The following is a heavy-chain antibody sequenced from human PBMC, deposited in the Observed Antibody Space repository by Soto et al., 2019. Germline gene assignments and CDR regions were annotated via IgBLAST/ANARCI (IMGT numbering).Heavy chain of an antibody. V-gene: IGHV1-46*01. CDR1: GYTITRYY. J-gene: IGHJ4*02. CDR2: INPGDGST. Sequence: ASVKVSCKAVGYTITRYYLHWVRQAPGQGLEWMGIINPGDGSTRYTQKFQGRVTMTRDTSTSTVYMELSSLRVEDTAVYFCARSYVQSRPIDYWGQGTLVTVSS. D-gene: IGHD3-10*02. CDR3: ARSYVQSRPIDY.